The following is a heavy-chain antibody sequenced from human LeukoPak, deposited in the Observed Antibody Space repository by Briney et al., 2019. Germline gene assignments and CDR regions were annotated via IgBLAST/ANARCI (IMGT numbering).Heavy chain of an antibody. CDR3: AKVRYFDWSIDY. Sequence: GGPLRLSCAASGFTFSSYAMSWVRQAPGKGLEWVSAISGSGGSTYYADSVKGRFTISRDNSKNTLCLQMNSLRAEDTAVYYCAKVRYFDWSIDYWGQGTLVTVSS. V-gene: IGHV3-23*01. CDR2: ISGSGGST. D-gene: IGHD3-9*01. J-gene: IGHJ4*02. CDR1: GFTFSSYA.